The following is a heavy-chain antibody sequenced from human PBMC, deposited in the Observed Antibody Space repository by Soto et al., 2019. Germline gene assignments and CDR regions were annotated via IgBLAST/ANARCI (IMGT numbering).Heavy chain of an antibody. CDR3: ARGSTYYDFWSGNSGYYYYYMDV. V-gene: IGHV3-74*01. J-gene: IGHJ6*03. CDR2: INSDGSST. Sequence: GGSLRLSCAASGFTFSSYWMHWVRQAPGKGLVWVSRINSDGSSTSYADSVKGRFTISRDNAKNTLYLQMNSLRAEDTAVYYCARGSTYYDFWSGNSGYYYYYMDVWGKGTTVTVSS. CDR1: GFTFSSYW. D-gene: IGHD3-3*01.